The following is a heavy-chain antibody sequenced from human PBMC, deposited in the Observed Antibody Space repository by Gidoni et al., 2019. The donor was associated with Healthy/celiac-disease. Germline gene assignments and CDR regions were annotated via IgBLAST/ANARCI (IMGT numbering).Heavy chain of an antibody. CDR1: GGTFSSYD. V-gene: IGHV1-69*06. J-gene: IGHJ3*02. D-gene: IGHD4-17*01. Sequence: QVQLVQSGSEVKKPGSSVTVSCTASGGTFSSYDISWARQAPGQRLEWMGGIIPIFGTANYAQKFQGRVTITADKSTSTAYMELSSLRSEDTAVYYCARTTVTGAFDIWGQGTMVTVSS. CDR2: IIPIFGTA. CDR3: ARTTVTGAFDI.